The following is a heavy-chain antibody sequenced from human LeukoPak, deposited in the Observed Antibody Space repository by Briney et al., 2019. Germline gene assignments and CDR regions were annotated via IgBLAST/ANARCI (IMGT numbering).Heavy chain of an antibody. CDR2: ISGSGGST. D-gene: IGHD4-23*01. CDR3: AKGPFTVVTDYFDY. CDR1: GFTFSSYA. Sequence: GGSLRLSCTASGFTFSSYAMSWVRQAPGKGLEWVSAISGSGGSTYYADSVKGRFTISRDNSKNTLFLQMNGLRAEDTAVYYCAKGPFTVVTDYFDYWGQGTLVTVSS. V-gene: IGHV3-23*01. J-gene: IGHJ4*02.